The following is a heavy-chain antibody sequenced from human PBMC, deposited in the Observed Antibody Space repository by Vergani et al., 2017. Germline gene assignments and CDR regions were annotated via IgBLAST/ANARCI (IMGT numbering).Heavy chain of an antibody. V-gene: IGHV3-48*04. J-gene: IGHJ4*02. Sequence: VQLVESGGGVVQPGRSLRLSCAASGFTFSSYAMHWVRQAPGKGLEWVSYISSSSSTIYYADSVKGRFTISRDNAKNSLYLQMNSLRAEDTAVYYCARDQGPDFWSGYPVDYWGQGTLVTVSS. D-gene: IGHD3-3*01. CDR3: ARDQGPDFWSGYPVDY. CDR1: GFTFSSYA. CDR2: ISSSSSTI.